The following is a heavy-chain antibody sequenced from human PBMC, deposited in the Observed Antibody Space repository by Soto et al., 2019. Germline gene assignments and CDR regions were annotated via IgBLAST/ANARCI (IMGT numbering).Heavy chain of an antibody. J-gene: IGHJ6*02. CDR1: GYIFTSYW. Sequence: PGESLKISCEVSGYIFTSYWIGWVRQVPGKGLEWMAIVFPGNSDTIYSPSFRGQVTISADKSISTAYLQWNSLQASDTAIYYCARHTVYAMDVWGQGTTVTVSS. CDR3: ARHTVYAMDV. V-gene: IGHV5-51*01. CDR2: VFPGNSDT.